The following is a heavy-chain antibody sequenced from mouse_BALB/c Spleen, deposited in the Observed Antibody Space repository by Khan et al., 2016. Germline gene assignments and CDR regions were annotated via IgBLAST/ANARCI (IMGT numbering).Heavy chain of an antibody. J-gene: IGHJ3*01. V-gene: IGHV1S132*01. CDR3: TRAMKTPWFAY. CDR1: GYTFTSYW. D-gene: IGHD2-3*01. Sequence: QVQLQQSGAELVKPGASVKLSCKTSGYTFTSYWIQWVKQRPGQGLGWIGEIFPGTGTTYYNEKFKGKATLTIDTSSSTAYMQPSILTSEASAVCFCTRAMKTPWFAYWGQGTLVTVSA. CDR2: IFPGTGTT.